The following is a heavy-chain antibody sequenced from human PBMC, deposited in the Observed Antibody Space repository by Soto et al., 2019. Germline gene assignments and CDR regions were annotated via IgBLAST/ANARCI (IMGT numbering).Heavy chain of an antibody. V-gene: IGHV3-23*01. J-gene: IGHJ3*02. CDR3: AKATATGGGAYEI. CDR2: ILVGGST. D-gene: IGHD2-8*02. Sequence: GGSLRLSCAASGFICTSYDMSWVRQAPGKGLEWVSTILVGGSTHYEDSVKGRFTISRDGSKNTVYLQMNSLTAGDTAVYYCAKATATGGGAYEICGQGTMVTV. CDR1: GFICTSYD.